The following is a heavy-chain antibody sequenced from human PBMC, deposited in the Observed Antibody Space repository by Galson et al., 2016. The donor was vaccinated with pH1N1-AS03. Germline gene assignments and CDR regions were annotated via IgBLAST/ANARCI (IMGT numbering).Heavy chain of an antibody. CDR3: VRSATVTSFCYYYSGMGV. CDR1: GFTFSDYY. V-gene: IGHV3-72*01. CDR2: IRNKANGATT. J-gene: IGHJ6*02. D-gene: IGHD2/OR15-2a*01. Sequence: SLRLSCAASGFTFSDYYMDWVRQAPGKGLEWVGRIRNKANGATTEYAASVKGRFTISRDDSKNSLFLQMDTLKTEDTAVYYCVRSATVTSFCYYYSGMGVWGRGTTVTVSS.